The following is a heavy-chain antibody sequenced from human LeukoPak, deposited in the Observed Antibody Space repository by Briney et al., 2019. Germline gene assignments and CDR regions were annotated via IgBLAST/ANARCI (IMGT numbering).Heavy chain of an antibody. CDR2: IYRSGST. V-gene: IGHV4-30-2*01. CDR3: ARAENYYDSSGYYYEYYFDY. D-gene: IGHD3-22*01. CDR1: GGSISSGGYP. J-gene: IGHJ4*02. Sequence: SETLSLTCAVSGGSISSGGYPWSWIRQPPGKGLEWIGYIYRSGSTYYNPSLKSRVTISVDRSKNQFSLKLSSVTAADTAVYYCARAENYYDSSGYYYEYYFDYWGQGTLVTVSS.